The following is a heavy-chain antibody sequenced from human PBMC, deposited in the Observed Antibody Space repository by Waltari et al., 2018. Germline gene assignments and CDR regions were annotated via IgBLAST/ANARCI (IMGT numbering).Heavy chain of an antibody. CDR1: GYIFTNYY. V-gene: IGHV1-46*01. J-gene: IGHJ4*02. Sequence: QVQLVQSGAEVKKPGASVNVSCKASGYIFTNYYVHWVRQAPGQGLEWMGRINPSGGSTRNAQKFQGRVTMTRDTSTSTVHMEMSSLRSEDTAVYYCARAGAVRGRYYFDYWGQGSLVTVSS. D-gene: IGHD3-10*01. CDR3: ARAGAVRGRYYFDY. CDR2: INPSGGST.